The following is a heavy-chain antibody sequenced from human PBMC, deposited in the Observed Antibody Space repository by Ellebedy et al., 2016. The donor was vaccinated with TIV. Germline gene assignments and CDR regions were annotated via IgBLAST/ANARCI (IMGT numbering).Heavy chain of an antibody. Sequence: GGSLRLSCVASGFSFSTYGMHWVRQAPGKGLEYVSAISSDGGSIYYADSVKGRFTISRDNSKNMLYLQMSSLRAEDTAVYYCVKRVGIVTTGRLDYWGQGTLVTVSS. D-gene: IGHD5-12*01. CDR3: VKRVGIVTTGRLDY. CDR2: ISSDGGSI. J-gene: IGHJ4*02. CDR1: GFSFSTYG. V-gene: IGHV3-64D*06.